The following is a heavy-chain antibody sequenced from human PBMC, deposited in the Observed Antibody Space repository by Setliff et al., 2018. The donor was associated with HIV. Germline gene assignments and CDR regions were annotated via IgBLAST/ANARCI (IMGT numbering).Heavy chain of an antibody. D-gene: IGHD3-16*01. J-gene: IGHJ6*03. V-gene: IGHV1-18*01. Sequence: ASVKVSCKTSGYPFTKYGIIWVRQAPGQGLEWVGLISAFSGSTNSAQKVQGRVTMTTDTSTTTAYMELRSLRSEDTAVYYCARVPQDTYNYPFSYSYYMDVWGKGTTVTVSS. CDR2: ISAFSGST. CDR3: ARVPQDTYNYPFSYSYYMDV. CDR1: GYPFTKYG.